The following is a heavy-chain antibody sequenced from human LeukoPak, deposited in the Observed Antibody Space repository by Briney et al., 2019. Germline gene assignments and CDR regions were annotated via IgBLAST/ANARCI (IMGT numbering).Heavy chain of an antibody. J-gene: IGHJ6*03. CDR2: IYHSGST. V-gene: IGHV4-59*12. CDR1: GGSISSYY. Sequence: PSETLSLTCTVSGGSISSYYWSWIRQPPGKGLEWIGSIYHSGSTYYNPSLKSRVTISVGTSKNQFSLKLSSVTAADTAVYYCARGYYYYYMDVWGKGTTVTVSS. CDR3: ARGYYYYYMDV.